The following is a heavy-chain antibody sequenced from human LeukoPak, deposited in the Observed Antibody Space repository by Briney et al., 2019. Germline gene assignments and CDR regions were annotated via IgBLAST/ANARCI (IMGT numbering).Heavy chain of an antibody. CDR1: GGSISKSNFY. CDR3: ARHLYSSVVDDYYFDY. D-gene: IGHD6-25*01. J-gene: IGHJ4*02. Sequence: TSETLSLTCTVSGGSISKSNFYWGWIRQPPGKGLEWIGSVYYSGITYYNPSLKSRVTISVDTSKNQFSLKLSSVTAADTAVYYCARHLYSSVVDDYYFDYWGQGTLVTVSS. V-gene: IGHV4-39*01. CDR2: VYYSGIT.